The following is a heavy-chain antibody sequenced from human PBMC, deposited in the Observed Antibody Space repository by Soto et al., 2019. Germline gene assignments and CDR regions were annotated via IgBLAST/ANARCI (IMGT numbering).Heavy chain of an antibody. CDR3: ARVSFERDALDI. V-gene: IGHV1-8*01. CDR2: MNPNSGNT. CDR1: GYTFTSYD. Sequence: ASVKVSCKASGYTFTSYDINCVRQATGQGLEWMGWMNPNSGNTGYAQKFQGRVTMTRNTSISTAYMELSSLRSEDTAVYYCARVSFERDALDIWGQGTMVTVSS. D-gene: IGHD3-9*01. J-gene: IGHJ3*02.